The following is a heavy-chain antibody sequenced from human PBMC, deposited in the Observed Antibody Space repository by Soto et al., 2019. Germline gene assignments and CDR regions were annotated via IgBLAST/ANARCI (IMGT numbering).Heavy chain of an antibody. CDR2: INPSGGST. V-gene: IGHV1-46*01. Sequence: ASVKVSCKASGYTFTSYYMHWVRQAPGQGLEWMGIINPSGGSTSYEQKFQGRVTMTRDTSTSTVYMELSSLRSEDTAVYYCARDSSIAARPSAFDIWGKGTMVTVSS. CDR1: GYTFTSYY. CDR3: ARDSSIAARPSAFDI. J-gene: IGHJ3*02. D-gene: IGHD6-6*01.